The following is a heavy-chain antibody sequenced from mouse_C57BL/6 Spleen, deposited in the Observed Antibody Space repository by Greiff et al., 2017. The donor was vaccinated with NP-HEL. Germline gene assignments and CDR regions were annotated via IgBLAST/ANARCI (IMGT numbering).Heavy chain of an antibody. CDR2: IYPGDGDT. J-gene: IGHJ2*01. CDR3: ARRGANWASYFDD. V-gene: IGHV1-80*01. CDR1: GYAFSSYW. D-gene: IGHD4-1*01. Sequence: QVQLQQSGAELVKPGASVKISCKASGYAFSSYWMNWVKQRPGKGLEWIGQIYPGDGDTNYNGKFKGKATLTADKSSSTAYMQLSSLTSEDSAVYFCARRGANWASYFDDWGQGTTLTVSS.